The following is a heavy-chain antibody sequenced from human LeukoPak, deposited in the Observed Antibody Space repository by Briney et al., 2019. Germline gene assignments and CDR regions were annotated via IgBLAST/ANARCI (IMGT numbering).Heavy chain of an antibody. CDR1: GYTFSGYY. CDR3: ARTERGYSGSAFDY. Sequence: ASVKVSCKASGYTFSGYYMHWVRQAPGQGLEWMGWINPNSGGTNYAQKFQGRVTMTRDTSISTAYMELNRLRSDDTAVYYCARTERGYSGSAFDYWGQGTLVTVSS. J-gene: IGHJ4*02. V-gene: IGHV1-2*02. CDR2: INPNSGGT. D-gene: IGHD5-12*01.